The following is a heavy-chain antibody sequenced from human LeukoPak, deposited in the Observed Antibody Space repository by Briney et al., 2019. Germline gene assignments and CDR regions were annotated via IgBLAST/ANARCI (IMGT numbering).Heavy chain of an antibody. CDR1: GGSFSDYY. Sequence: SETLSLTCAVYGGSFSDYYWTWIRQPPGKGLEWXGETNHSGSTNYNPSLKSRVTISVDTSKNQFSLKLSSVTAADTAVYYCARGIHYYASGPDYWGQGTLVTVSS. J-gene: IGHJ4*02. CDR2: TNHSGST. V-gene: IGHV4-34*01. D-gene: IGHD3-10*01. CDR3: ARGIHYYASGPDY.